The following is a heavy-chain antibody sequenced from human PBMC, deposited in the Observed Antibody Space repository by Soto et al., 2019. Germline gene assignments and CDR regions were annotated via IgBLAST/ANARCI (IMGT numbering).Heavy chain of an antibody. CDR3: ARDTESGLGSSTAY. J-gene: IGHJ4*02. CDR2: ITRSSTYI. V-gene: IGHV3-21*01. CDR1: VFSFSNYS. Sequence: GGSLRLSCVASVFSFSNYSMSLVRQGPGKGLECVSSITRSSTYIYYADSVKGRFTISRDNANNSLYLQMSSLRAQDTAIYYCARDTESGLGSSTAYWGQGTMVTVSS. D-gene: IGHD2-21*01.